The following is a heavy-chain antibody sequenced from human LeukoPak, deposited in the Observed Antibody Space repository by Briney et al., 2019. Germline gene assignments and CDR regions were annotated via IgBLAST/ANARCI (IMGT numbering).Heavy chain of an antibody. J-gene: IGHJ4*02. V-gene: IGHV4-39*01. CDR2: VYYSGST. Sequence: SETLSLTCTVSGGSISSSTTYYWGWIRRPPGKGLEWIGSVYYSGSTYYNPSLKSRVTISVDTSKNQFSLKLRSVTAADTAVYYCARSREYFDSSGYYPLVDYWGQGTLVTVSS. CDR1: GGSISSSTTYY. CDR3: ARSREYFDSSGYYPLVDY. D-gene: IGHD3-22*01.